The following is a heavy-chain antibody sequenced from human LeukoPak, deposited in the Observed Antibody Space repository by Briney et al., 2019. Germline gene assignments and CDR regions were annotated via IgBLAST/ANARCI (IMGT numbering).Heavy chain of an antibody. V-gene: IGHV4-59*01. Sequence: KSSETLSLTCTVSGGSISSYYWSWIRQPPGKGLEWIGYIYYSGSTNYNPSLKSRVTISVDTSKNQSSLKLSSVTAADTAVYYCARDRWDTAMVTDYYYYGMDVWGQGTTVTVSS. CDR3: ARDRWDTAMVTDYYYYGMDV. CDR1: GGSISSYY. CDR2: IYYSGST. D-gene: IGHD5-18*01. J-gene: IGHJ6*02.